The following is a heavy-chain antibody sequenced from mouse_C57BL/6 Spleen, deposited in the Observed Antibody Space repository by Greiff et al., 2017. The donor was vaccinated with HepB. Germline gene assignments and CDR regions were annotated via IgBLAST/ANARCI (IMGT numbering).Heavy chain of an antibody. CDR3: ARDRGEDGFAY. Sequence: EVKLQESGGGLVKPGGSLKLSCAASGFTFSSYAMSWVRQTPEKRLEWVATISDGGSYTYYPDNVKGRFTISRDNAKNNLYLQMSHLKSEDTAMYDCARDRGEDGFAYWGQGTLVTVSA. V-gene: IGHV5-4*01. CDR2: ISDGGSYT. J-gene: IGHJ3*01. CDR1: GFTFSSYA.